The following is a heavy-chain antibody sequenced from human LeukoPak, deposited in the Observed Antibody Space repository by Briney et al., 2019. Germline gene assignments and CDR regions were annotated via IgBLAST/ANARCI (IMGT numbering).Heavy chain of an antibody. Sequence: SETLSLTCTVSGGSISSYYWSWIRQPPGKALEWIGYIYYSGITNYNPSPKSRVTISLDTSRNQFSLKLSSVTAADTAVYYCARGGGPPSYFDYWGQGTLVSGS. CDR2: IYYSGIT. V-gene: IGHV4-59*01. CDR1: GGSISSYY. CDR3: ARGGGPPSYFDY. D-gene: IGHD3-16*01. J-gene: IGHJ4*02.